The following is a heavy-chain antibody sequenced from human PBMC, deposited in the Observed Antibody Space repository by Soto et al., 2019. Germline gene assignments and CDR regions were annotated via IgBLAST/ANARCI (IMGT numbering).Heavy chain of an antibody. CDR1: GDSISVNTW. Sequence: QVLLQESGPGLVKPSGTLSLTCDVSGDSISVNTWWSWVRQTPGKGLEWIGEILHSGSVNYNPSLKSRVTISIDKSKNQVSLRLSSMTAADTALYYCAGLVGRGKFSRLQYSGQGTLVTVSS. D-gene: IGHD6-6*01. J-gene: IGHJ1*01. V-gene: IGHV4-4*02. CDR3: AGLVGRGKFSRLQY. CDR2: ILHSGSV.